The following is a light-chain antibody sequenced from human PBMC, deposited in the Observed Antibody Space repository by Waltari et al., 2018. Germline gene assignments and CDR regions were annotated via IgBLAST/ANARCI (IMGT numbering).Light chain of an antibody. J-gene: IGKJ5*01. CDR2: DAS. V-gene: IGKV3-15*01. Sequence: EIVMPQSPATLSVSPGEPAPPPCRASQSVSSNVAWYQKKPGQAPRLLIYDASTRATSIPAKFRGSGSGTEFTLTISSLQSEDFAVYYCQQYNRWPPITFGHGTRLEIK. CDR3: QQYNRWPPIT. CDR1: QSVSSN.